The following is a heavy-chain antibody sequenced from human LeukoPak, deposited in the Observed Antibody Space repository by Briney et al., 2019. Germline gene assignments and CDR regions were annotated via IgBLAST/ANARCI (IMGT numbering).Heavy chain of an antibody. J-gene: IGHJ3*02. D-gene: IGHD3-16*01. CDR1: GFTFDDYA. CDR3: ARSLGDDAFDI. V-gene: IGHV3-9*01. Sequence: GGSLRLSCAVSGFTFDDYAMHWVRQVPGKGLEWVSGINWNSDSIGYADSVKGRFTTSRDNAKNSLYLQMNSLRAEDTAVYYCARSLGDDAFDIWGQGTMVTVSS. CDR2: INWNSDSI.